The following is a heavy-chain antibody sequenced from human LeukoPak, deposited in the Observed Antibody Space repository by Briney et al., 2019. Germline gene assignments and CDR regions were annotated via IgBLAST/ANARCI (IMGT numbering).Heavy chain of an antibody. J-gene: IGHJ3*02. Sequence: ASVKVSCKASGFTFTAFYMHWVRQAPGQGLEWMAWINLSSGGTNYAQKFRGRVTMTRDSSISTAYMELPSLRSDDTAIYYCVTSTGYFNTWGAFDIWGQGTMVTVSS. CDR1: GFTFTAFY. CDR2: INLSSGGT. V-gene: IGHV1-2*02. CDR3: VTSTGYFNTWGAFDI. D-gene: IGHD2-15*01.